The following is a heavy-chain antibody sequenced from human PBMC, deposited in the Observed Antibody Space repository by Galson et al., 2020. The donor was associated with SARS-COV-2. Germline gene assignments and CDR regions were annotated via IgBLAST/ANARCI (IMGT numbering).Heavy chain of an antibody. CDR3: ARGDYGDYWGWFDP. CDR2: IYTSGST. Sequence: SETLSLTCTVSGGSISSGSYYWSWLRQPAGKGLEWIGHIYTSGSTNYNPSLKSRVTISVDTSKNQFSLKLSSVTAADTAVYYCARGDYGDYWGWFDPWGQGTLVTVSS. CDR1: GGSISSGSYY. V-gene: IGHV4-61*09. D-gene: IGHD4-17*01. J-gene: IGHJ5*02.